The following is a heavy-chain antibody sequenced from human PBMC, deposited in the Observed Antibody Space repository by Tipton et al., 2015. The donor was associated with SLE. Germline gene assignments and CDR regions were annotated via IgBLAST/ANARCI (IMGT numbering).Heavy chain of an antibody. CDR2: INHSGSA. Sequence: TLSLTCAVYGGSFSGYDWIWIHQPPGKGLEWIGEINHSGSAKYNPSLKTRVTISVDTSKNQFSLKLSSVTAADTATYYCARVRGGWANDASDIWGQGTLVTVSS. CDR3: ARVRGGWANDASDI. V-gene: IGHV4-34*01. D-gene: IGHD3-16*01. J-gene: IGHJ4*02. CDR1: GGSFSGYD.